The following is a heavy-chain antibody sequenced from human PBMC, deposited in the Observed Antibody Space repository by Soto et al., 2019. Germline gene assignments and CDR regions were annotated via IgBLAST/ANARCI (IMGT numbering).Heavy chain of an antibody. V-gene: IGHV3-21*01. J-gene: IGHJ6*02. CDR2: ISSSSSYI. CDR3: ARVRYCSSTSCYLGVYYYGMDV. CDR1: GFTFSSYS. D-gene: IGHD2-2*01. Sequence: GGSLRLSCAASGFTFSSYSMNWVRQAPGKGLEWVSSISSSSSYIYYADSVKGRFTISRDNAKNSLYLQMNSLRAEDTAVYYCARVRYCSSTSCYLGVYYYGMDVWGQGTTVTAP.